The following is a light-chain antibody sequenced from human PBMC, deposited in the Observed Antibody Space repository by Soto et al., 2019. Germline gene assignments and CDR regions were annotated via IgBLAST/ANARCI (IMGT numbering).Light chain of an antibody. CDR2: DAT. CDR3: QQYNNWPT. CDR1: RGVSSY. Sequence: IAITQSPATLSVSPGERATVSCRASRGVSSYFAWYQQKPGQARRLLIYDATTRAAGIPARFSGSGSGTEFTLSISSLQAEVIAVYCWQQYNNWPTFGQGTKVDIK. V-gene: IGKV3-15*01. J-gene: IGKJ1*01.